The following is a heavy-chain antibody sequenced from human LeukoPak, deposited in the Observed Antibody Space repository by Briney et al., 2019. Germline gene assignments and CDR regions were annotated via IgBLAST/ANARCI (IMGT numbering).Heavy chain of an antibody. Sequence: PGGSLRLSCAASGFTFSSYAMHWVRQAPGKGLEWVAVISYDGSNKYYADSVKGRFTISRDNSKNTLYLQMNSLRAEDTAVYYCAGGWTYYDILTGSGGFDYWGQGTLVTVSS. J-gene: IGHJ4*02. CDR2: ISYDGSNK. V-gene: IGHV3-30*04. CDR1: GFTFSSYA. D-gene: IGHD3-9*01. CDR3: AGGWTYYDILTGSGGFDY.